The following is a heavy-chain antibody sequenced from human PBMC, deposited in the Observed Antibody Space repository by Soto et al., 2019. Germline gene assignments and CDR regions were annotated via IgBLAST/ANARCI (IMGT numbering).Heavy chain of an antibody. D-gene: IGHD6-19*01. CDR3: ARAQGAVAEFDY. J-gene: IGHJ4*02. V-gene: IGHV1-69*13. CDR2: IIPIFGTA. CDR1: GGTFSSYA. Sequence: SVKVSCKASGGTFSSYAISWVRQVPGQGLEWMGGIIPIFGTANYAQKFQGRVTITADESTSTAYMELSSLRSEDTAVYYCARAQGAVAEFDYWGQGTLVTVSS.